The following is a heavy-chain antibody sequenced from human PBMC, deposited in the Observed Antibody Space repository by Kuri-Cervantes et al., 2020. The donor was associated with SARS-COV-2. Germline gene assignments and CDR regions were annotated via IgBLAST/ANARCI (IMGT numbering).Heavy chain of an antibody. D-gene: IGHD6-19*01. CDR3: AKDIRSSGRSIDY. J-gene: IGHJ4*02. V-gene: IGHV3-9*01. Sequence: SLKISCAASGFTFGDYAMHWVRQAPGKGLEWVSGISWNSGGIGYADSVKGRFTISRDNAKNSLYLQMNSLRAEDTASYYCAKDIRSSGRSIDYWGQGTLVTVSS. CDR1: GFTFGDYA. CDR2: ISWNSGGI.